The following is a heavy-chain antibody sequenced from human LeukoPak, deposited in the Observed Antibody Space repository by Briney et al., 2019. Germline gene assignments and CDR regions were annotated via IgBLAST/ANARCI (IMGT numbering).Heavy chain of an antibody. Sequence: ASVKVSCKASGGTLSSYAISWVRQAPGQGLEWMGIINPSGGSTSYAQKFRGRVAMTRDTSTSTVYMELSSLRSEDTAVYYCARAEWELSLDYWGQGTLVTVSS. CDR1: GGTLSSYA. V-gene: IGHV1-46*01. CDR2: INPSGGST. D-gene: IGHD1-26*01. CDR3: ARAEWELSLDY. J-gene: IGHJ4*02.